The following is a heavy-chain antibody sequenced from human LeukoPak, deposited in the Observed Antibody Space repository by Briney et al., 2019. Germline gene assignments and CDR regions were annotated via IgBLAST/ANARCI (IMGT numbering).Heavy chain of an antibody. D-gene: IGHD2-15*01. Sequence: SETLSLTCTVSGGSISSYYWSWXXQPPXXXXXXXXXIYYSGSTNYNPSLKSRVTISVDTSKNQFSLKLSSVTAADTAVYYCARQDYCSGGSCYDYWGQGTLVTVSS. CDR3: ARQDYCSGGSCYDY. V-gene: IGHV4-59*01. CDR2: IYYSGST. CDR1: GGSISSYY. J-gene: IGHJ4*02.